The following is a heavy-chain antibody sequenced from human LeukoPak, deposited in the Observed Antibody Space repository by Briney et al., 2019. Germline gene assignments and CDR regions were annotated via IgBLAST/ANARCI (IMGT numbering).Heavy chain of an antibody. CDR3: ARDIVRGSTWFDP. CDR2: IFYSGRT. CDR1: GGSISSGDYY. J-gene: IGHJ5*02. D-gene: IGHD3-16*01. V-gene: IGHV4-30-4*01. Sequence: PSQTLSLTCTVSGGSISSGDYYWSWIRQPPGKGLEWIGYIFYSGRTYYNPSLKSRVTISIDTSKNQFSLKLSSVTAADTAVYFCARDIVRGSTWFDPWGQGTLVTVSS.